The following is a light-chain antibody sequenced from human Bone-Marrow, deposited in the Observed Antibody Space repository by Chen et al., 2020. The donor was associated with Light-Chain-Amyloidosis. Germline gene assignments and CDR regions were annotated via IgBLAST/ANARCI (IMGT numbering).Light chain of an antibody. CDR1: NIGSTS. J-gene: IGLJ3*02. CDR2: DDS. CDR3: QVWDRSSDRPV. V-gene: IGLV3-21*02. Sequence: SYVLSQPSSVSVAPGQTATIACGGNNIGSTSVHWYQQTPGQAPLLVVYDDSDRPAGIPDRVSGDNSGNAAILTISREEAGDEADYYCQVWDRSSDRPVFGGGTKLTVL.